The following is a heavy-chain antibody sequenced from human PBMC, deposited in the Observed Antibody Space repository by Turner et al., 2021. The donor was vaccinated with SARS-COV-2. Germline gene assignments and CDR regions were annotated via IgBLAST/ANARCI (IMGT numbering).Heavy chain of an antibody. Sequence: EVQLVESRGGLVQPGGSLRLSCAASGFTFSSYWRHWVRQATGKGLVWGSRINGDGSSTSYAYSVKGRFTISRYNAKNTLYLQMNSLRAEDTAVYYCARVGIAAAGPTFYYYYYGMDVWGQGTTVTVSS. D-gene: IGHD6-13*01. CDR1: GFTFSSYW. CDR2: INGDGSST. V-gene: IGHV3-74*01. J-gene: IGHJ6*02. CDR3: ARVGIAAAGPTFYYYYYGMDV.